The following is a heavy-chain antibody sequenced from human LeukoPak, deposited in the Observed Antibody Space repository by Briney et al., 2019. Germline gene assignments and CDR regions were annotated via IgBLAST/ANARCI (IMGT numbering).Heavy chain of an antibody. CDR1: GFTFSSYA. CDR3: ARDRGRWLQSVDY. J-gene: IGHJ4*02. D-gene: IGHD5-24*01. CDR2: ISSNGGST. Sequence: PGGSLRLSCAASGFTFSSYAMHWVRQAPGKGLEYVSAISSNGGSTYYANSVKGRFTISRDNSKNTLYLQMGSLRAEDMAVYYCARDRGRWLQSVDYWVQGTLVTVSS. V-gene: IGHV3-64*01.